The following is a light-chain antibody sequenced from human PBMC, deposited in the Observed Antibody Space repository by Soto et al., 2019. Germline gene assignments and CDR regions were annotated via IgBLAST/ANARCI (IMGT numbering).Light chain of an antibody. Sequence: QSALTQPGSVSGSPGQSITISCTGTSSDVGGYIYVSWYQQHPGKAPKLMIFEVSNRPSGVSNRFTGSKSGNTASLTISGLQAEDEANYFCSSYSTSSTPYVFGTGTKVTVL. J-gene: IGLJ1*01. CDR1: SSDVGGYIY. V-gene: IGLV2-14*01. CDR3: SSYSTSSTPYV. CDR2: EVS.